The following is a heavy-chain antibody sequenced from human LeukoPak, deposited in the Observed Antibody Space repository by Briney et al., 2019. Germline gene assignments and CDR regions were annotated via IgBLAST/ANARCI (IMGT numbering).Heavy chain of an antibody. CDR2: IYSGGST. J-gene: IGHJ1*01. V-gene: IGHV3-53*01. CDR3: AKSTVSGYPDKYFQH. D-gene: IGHD3-3*01. Sequence: GGSLRLSCAASGFTVSSNYMSWVRQAPGKGLEWVSVIYSGGSTYYADSVKGRFTISRDNSKNTLYLQMNSLRAEDTAVYYCAKSTVSGYPDKYFQHWGQGTLVTVSS. CDR1: GFTVSSNY.